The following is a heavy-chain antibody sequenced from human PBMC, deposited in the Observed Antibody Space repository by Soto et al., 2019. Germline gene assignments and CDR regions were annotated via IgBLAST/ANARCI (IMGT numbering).Heavy chain of an antibody. CDR3: ARRRGSYGWFDL. Sequence: QVPLVQSGAEVKKPEASVKVSCKASGYTFINYDINWVRQAPGQGLEWVGWMNPDSGNTGYAQNFQGRVTMTGNTSISSVYMELSSLTSEDTAVYYCARRRGSYGWFDLWGQGTLVIVSS. V-gene: IGHV1-8*01. CDR2: MNPDSGNT. J-gene: IGHJ5*02. D-gene: IGHD3-10*01. CDR1: GYTFINYD.